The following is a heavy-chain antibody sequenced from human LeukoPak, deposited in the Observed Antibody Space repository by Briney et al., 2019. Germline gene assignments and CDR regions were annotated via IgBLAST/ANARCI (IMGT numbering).Heavy chain of an antibody. CDR3: ARRTVSRTAFSHLDY. V-gene: IGHV3-74*01. D-gene: IGHD1-1*01. J-gene: IGHJ4*02. CDR2: INSDGSST. CDR1: GFTFSSYW. Sequence: PGGSLRLSCAASGFTFSSYWMHWVRQAPGKGLVWVSRINSDGSSTSYADSVKGRFTISRDNAKNTLYLQMNSLRAEDTAVYYCARRTVSRTAFSHLDYWGQGTLVTVSS.